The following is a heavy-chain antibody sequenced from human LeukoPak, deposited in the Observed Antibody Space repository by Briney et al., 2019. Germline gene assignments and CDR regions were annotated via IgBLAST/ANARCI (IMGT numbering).Heavy chain of an antibody. CDR3: ARILYYKTGRSTVTLASEIDY. V-gene: IGHV3-74*01. D-gene: IGHD4-11*01. CDR1: GFTFSSHW. J-gene: IGHJ4*02. CDR2: INTDGSGT. Sequence: QSGGSLRLSCAASGFTFSSHWMHWVRQAPGKGLVWVSRINTDGSGTDYADSVKGRFTISRDNAKNTLYLQMNSLRAEDTAVYYCARILYYKTGRSTVTLASEIDYWGQGTLVTVSS.